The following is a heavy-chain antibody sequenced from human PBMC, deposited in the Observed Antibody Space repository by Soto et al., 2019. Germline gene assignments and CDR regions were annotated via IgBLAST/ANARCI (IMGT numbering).Heavy chain of an antibody. CDR3: XRTVRGVIINIYNWFDP. V-gene: IGHV5-51*01. J-gene: IGHJ5*02. CDR1: GYSFTIYW. D-gene: IGHD3-10*01. Sequence: GESLKISCKGSGYSFTIYWIGWVRQMPGKGLEWMGIIYPGDSDTRYSPSFQGQVTISADKSISTAYLQWSSLKASDTAMYYCXRTVRGVIINIYNWFDPWGQGTLVTVSS. CDR2: IYPGDSDT.